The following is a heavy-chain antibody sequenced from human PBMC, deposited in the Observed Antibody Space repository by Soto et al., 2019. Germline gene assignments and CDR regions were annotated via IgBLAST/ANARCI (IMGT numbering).Heavy chain of an antibody. D-gene: IGHD6-13*01. CDR1: GGSISSSSYY. CDR3: ARFHYSSSWYF. V-gene: IGHV4-39*01. J-gene: IGHJ4*02. Sequence: QLQLQESGPGLVKPSETLSLTCTVSGGSISSSSYYWGWIRQPPGKGLEWIGSIYYSGSTYYNPSLKSRVTISVDTSKNQFSLKLSSVTAAETAVYYCARFHYSSSWYFWGQGTLVTVSS. CDR2: IYYSGST.